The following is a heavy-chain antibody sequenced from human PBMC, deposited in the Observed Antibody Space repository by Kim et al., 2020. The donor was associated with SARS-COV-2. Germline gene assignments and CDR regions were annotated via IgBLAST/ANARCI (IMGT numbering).Heavy chain of an antibody. CDR1: GFTFSSYW. CDR3: ARGLRGYSYGSDY. Sequence: GGSLRLSCAASGFTFSSYWMSWVRQAPGKGLEWVANIKQDGSEKYYVDSVKGRFTISRDNAKNSLYLQMNSLRAEDTAVYYCARGLRGYSYGSDYWGQGTLVTVSS. V-gene: IGHV3-7*03. CDR2: IKQDGSEK. J-gene: IGHJ4*02. D-gene: IGHD5-18*01.